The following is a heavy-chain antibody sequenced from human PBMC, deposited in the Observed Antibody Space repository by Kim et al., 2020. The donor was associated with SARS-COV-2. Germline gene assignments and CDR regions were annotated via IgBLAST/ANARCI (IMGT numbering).Heavy chain of an antibody. CDR2: IYSGGST. CDR3: ARRGELYYFDY. D-gene: IGHD3-16*01. V-gene: IGHV3-53*01. J-gene: IGHJ4*02. CDR1: GFTVSSNY. Sequence: GGSLRLSCAASGFTVSSNYMSWVRQAPGKGLEWVSVIYSGGSTYYADSVKGRFTISRDNSKNTLYLQMNSLRAEDTAVYYCARRGELYYFDYWGQGTLVTVSS.